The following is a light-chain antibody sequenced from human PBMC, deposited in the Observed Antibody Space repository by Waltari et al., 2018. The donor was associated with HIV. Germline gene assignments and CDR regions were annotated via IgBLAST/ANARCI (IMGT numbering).Light chain of an antibody. Sequence: QSALTQPPSASGTPGQRVTISCSGSSSNIGSNTVNWYQQLPGTAPKLLIYSKNQRPSGVPDRFSGSKSGTSASLAISGLQSEDEADYYCAAWDDSLNGNWVFGGGTKLTVL. CDR1: SSNIGSNT. CDR2: SKN. CDR3: AAWDDSLNGNWV. J-gene: IGLJ3*02. V-gene: IGLV1-44*01.